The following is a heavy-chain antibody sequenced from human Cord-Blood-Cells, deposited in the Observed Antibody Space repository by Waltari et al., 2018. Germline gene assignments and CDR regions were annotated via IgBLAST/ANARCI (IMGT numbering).Heavy chain of an antibody. CDR3: TVYSSSFDY. CDR1: ASSCTSYW. J-gene: IGHJ4*02. CDR2: IYPGGSNT. V-gene: IGHV5-51*01. D-gene: IGHD6-6*01. Sequence: EVQLLQSGAEAEKTGHGPTVKGTGSASSCTSYWYGWVRQMPGNGRGGMGIIYPGGSNTRYSPPFQGQVTMSADKTTSTTDLRWRSLKASDADMYYCTVYSSSFDYWGQGTLVTVSS.